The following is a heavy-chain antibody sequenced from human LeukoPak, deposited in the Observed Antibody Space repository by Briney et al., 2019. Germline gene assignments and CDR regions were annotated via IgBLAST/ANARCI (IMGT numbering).Heavy chain of an antibody. CDR3: AKPRAMTTGVGRYFDL. V-gene: IGHV3-23*01. CDR1: GFTFTSYA. Sequence: PGGSLRLSCGASGFTFTSYAMSWIRQAPGKGLEWVSAISGGGENTYYGDSVKGRFTISRDNSKNTLYLQMNRLRAEDTATYYCAKPRAMTTGVGRYFDLWGRGTLVTVSS. D-gene: IGHD1-1*01. J-gene: IGHJ2*01. CDR2: ISGGGENT.